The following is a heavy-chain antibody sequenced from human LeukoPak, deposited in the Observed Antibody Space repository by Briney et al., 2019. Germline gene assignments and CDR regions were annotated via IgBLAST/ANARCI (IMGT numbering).Heavy chain of an antibody. CDR3: ARGSYDFWSGYYSYYYYYMDV. D-gene: IGHD3-3*01. CDR2: IYHSGST. J-gene: IGHJ6*03. Sequence: PSETLSLTCTVSGYSISSGYYWAWIRQPPGKGLEWIGSIYHSGSTYYNPSLKSRVTISVDTSKNQFSLKLSSVTAADTAVYYCARGSYDFWSGYYSYYYYYMDVWGKGTTVTVSS. V-gene: IGHV4-38-2*02. CDR1: GYSISSGYY.